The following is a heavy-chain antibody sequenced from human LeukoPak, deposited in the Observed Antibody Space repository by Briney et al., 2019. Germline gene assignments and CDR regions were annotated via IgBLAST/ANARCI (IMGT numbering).Heavy chain of an antibody. CDR2: IYTSGST. D-gene: IGHD6-13*01. J-gene: IGHJ4*02. Sequence: SETLSLTCTVSGGSISSYYWSWIRQPAGKGLEWIGRIYTSGSTNYNPSLKSRVTMSVDTSKNQFSLKLSSVTAGDTAVYYCASFSSSWYGGEYYFDYWGQGTLVTVSS. CDR1: GGSISSYY. CDR3: ASFSSSWYGGEYYFDY. V-gene: IGHV4-4*07.